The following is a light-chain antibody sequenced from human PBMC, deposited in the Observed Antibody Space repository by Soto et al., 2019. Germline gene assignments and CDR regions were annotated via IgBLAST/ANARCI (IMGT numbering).Light chain of an antibody. CDR2: GAS. J-gene: IGKJ5*01. Sequence: DIQLTQSPFFVSSSVGERFTISCRASQAIYSYLAWYQQKPGKAPKLLIFGASKLQSGVPSRFSGSGSGTEFTLTISSLQPEDFATYYCQQLNSHPRTFGQGTRLEIK. CDR1: QAIYSY. CDR3: QQLNSHPRT. V-gene: IGKV1-9*01.